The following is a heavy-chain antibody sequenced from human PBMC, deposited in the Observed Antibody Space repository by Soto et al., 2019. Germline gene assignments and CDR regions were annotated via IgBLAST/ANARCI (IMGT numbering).Heavy chain of an antibody. Sequence: GGSLRLSCAASGFTFSSYWMSWVRQAPGKGLEWVANIKQDGSEKYYVDSVKGRFTISRDNAKNSLYLQMNSLGAEDTAVYYCARATGLQYGNYVQGYFDYWGQGTLVTVSS. V-gene: IGHV3-7*05. CDR1: GFTFSSYW. D-gene: IGHD4-17*01. J-gene: IGHJ4*02. CDR2: IKQDGSEK. CDR3: ARATGLQYGNYVQGYFDY.